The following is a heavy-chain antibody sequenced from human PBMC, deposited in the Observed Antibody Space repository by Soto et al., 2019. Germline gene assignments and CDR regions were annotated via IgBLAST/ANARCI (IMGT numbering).Heavy chain of an antibody. CDR2: ISWDGGSA. Sequence: GGSLRLSCAASGFTFDDYTMHWVRQAPGKGLEWVSLISWDGGSAYYADSVKGRFTSSRDNSKNSLYLQMTSLRTEDTAFYYYAKAYCSGVSCYSYFDCWGQGTLVTVSS. CDR1: GFTFDDYT. CDR3: AKAYCSGVSCYSYFDC. J-gene: IGHJ4*01. D-gene: IGHD2-15*01. V-gene: IGHV3-43*01.